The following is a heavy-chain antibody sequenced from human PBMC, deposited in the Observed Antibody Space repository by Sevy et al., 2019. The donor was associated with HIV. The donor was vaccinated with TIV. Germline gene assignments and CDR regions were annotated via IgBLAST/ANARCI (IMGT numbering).Heavy chain of an antibody. CDR2: ISFHETIK. CDR3: AKDREVVGAKIDF. V-gene: IGHV3-30*18. Sequence: GGSLRLSCVASGFTFSDFGMHWVRQAPGKGLEWVAVISFHETIKFYAESVKGRFTISRDNSKNTLYLEMNSLRAGDMALYYCAKDREVVGAKIDFWGQGTLVTVSS. D-gene: IGHD1-26*01. J-gene: IGHJ4*02. CDR1: GFTFSDFG.